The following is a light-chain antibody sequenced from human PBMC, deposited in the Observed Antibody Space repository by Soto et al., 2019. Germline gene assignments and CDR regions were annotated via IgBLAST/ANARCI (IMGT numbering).Light chain of an antibody. Sequence: EIVLTQSPATLSLSPGERATLSCRASQYVSSNLAWYQQKPGQAPRLLIYAAATRATGIPARFSGSGSGTEFTLTINSLQSEDFAIYYCQQYDNWPPITFGQGTRLEIK. V-gene: IGKV3-15*01. CDR3: QQYDNWPPIT. CDR1: QYVSSN. J-gene: IGKJ5*01. CDR2: AAA.